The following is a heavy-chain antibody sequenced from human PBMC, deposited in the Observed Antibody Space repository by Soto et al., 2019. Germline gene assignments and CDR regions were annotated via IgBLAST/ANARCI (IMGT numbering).Heavy chain of an antibody. J-gene: IGHJ4*01. CDR3: ARTARAYCSSTSCYFNY. V-gene: IGHV1-18*01. CDR1: GYTFTSYG. D-gene: IGHD2-2*01. CDR2: ISAYNGNT. Sequence: QVQLVQSGAEVKKPGASVKVSCKASGYTFTSYGISWVRQAPGQGLEWMGWISAYNGNTNYAQKLQGRVTMTTDTSTSTAYIELTSLRSDATAVYYCARTARAYCSSTSCYFNYWVHGTLVTVSS.